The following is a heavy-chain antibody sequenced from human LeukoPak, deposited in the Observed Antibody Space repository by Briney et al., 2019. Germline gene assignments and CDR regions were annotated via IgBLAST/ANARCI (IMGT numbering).Heavy chain of an antibody. D-gene: IGHD6-13*01. CDR2: ISYSGST. J-gene: IGHJ4*02. CDR1: GGSISSYY. Sequence: SETLSLTCTVSGGSISSYYWSWIGQPPRKGLEGIGYISYSGSTNYNPSLKSRVTMSVDTSKNQLSLKLRSVTAADTAVYYCARHWETSSWYVDYWGQGTLVTVSS. CDR3: ARHWETSSWYVDY. V-gene: IGHV4-59*08.